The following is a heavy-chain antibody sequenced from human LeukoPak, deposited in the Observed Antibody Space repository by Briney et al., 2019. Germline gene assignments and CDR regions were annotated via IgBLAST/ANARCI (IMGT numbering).Heavy chain of an antibody. V-gene: IGHV1-8*01. CDR2: MNPNSGNT. J-gene: IGHJ4*02. Sequence: ASVKVSCKASGYTFTSYDINWVRHAPGQGLEWMRWMNPNSGNTGYAQKFQGRVTMTRNTSISTAYMELSSLRSEDTAVYYCAIMVVSKSPLTGYYNLFDYWGQGTLVTVSS. D-gene: IGHD3-9*01. CDR1: GYTFTSYD. CDR3: AIMVVSKSPLTGYYNLFDY.